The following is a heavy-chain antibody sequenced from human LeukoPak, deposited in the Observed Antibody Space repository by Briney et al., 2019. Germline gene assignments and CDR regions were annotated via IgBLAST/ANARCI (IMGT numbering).Heavy chain of an antibody. V-gene: IGHV4-59*08. CDR1: GGSFTTYY. CDR2: IYYSGST. J-gene: IGHJ3*01. D-gene: IGHD4-17*01. CDR3: ARHSYGDYGAFDV. Sequence: SETLSLTCTVSGGSFTTYYWSWIRQPPGKGLEWFGHIYYSGSTNYNPSLKSRVTISVDTSKNQFSLRLSSVTAADTAVYYCARHSYGDYGAFDVWGLGTMVTVSS.